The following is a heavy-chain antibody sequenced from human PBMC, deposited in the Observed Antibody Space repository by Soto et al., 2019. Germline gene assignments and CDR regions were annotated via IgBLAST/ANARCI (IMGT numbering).Heavy chain of an antibody. D-gene: IGHD2-15*01. J-gene: IGHJ6*03. V-gene: IGHV3-64*01. CDR2: ISSNGVGT. Sequence: VQLAESGGGLAQPGGSLRLSCAASGFTLSGYAMDWVRQAPGKGLEYVSGISSNGVGTYYANSVQGRFTISRDNSKDTVYLQMGSLRPKDMAVYYSARRASPEFYYMDVWGKGTMVTVSS. CDR1: GFTLSGYA. CDR3: ARRASPEFYYMDV.